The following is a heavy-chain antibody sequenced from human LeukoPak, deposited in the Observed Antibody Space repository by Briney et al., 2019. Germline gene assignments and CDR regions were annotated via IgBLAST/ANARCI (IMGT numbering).Heavy chain of an antibody. CDR3: ARDPLNYYDSSGYYGLYYYMDV. D-gene: IGHD3-22*01. V-gene: IGHV1-46*01. J-gene: IGHJ6*03. CDR1: GYTFTSYY. Sequence: ASVQVSCKASGYTFTSYYMHWVRQAPGQGLEWMGIINPSGGSTSYAQKFQGRVTMTRDTSTSTVYMELSSLRSEDTAVYYCARDPLNYYDSSGYYGLYYYMDVWGKGTTVTISS. CDR2: INPSGGST.